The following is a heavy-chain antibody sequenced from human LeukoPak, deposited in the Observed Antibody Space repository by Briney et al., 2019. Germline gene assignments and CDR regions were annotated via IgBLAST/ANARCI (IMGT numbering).Heavy chain of an antibody. D-gene: IGHD6-13*01. CDR1: GGSISSGGYS. Sequence: SETLSLTCAVSGGSISSGGYSWSWIRQPPGKGLEWIGYIYHSGSTYYNPSLKSRVTISVDTSKNQFSLKLSSVTAADTAVYYCARYSSSWHKDFDYWGQGTLVTVSS. V-gene: IGHV4-30-2*05. CDR2: IYHSGST. J-gene: IGHJ4*02. CDR3: ARYSSSWHKDFDY.